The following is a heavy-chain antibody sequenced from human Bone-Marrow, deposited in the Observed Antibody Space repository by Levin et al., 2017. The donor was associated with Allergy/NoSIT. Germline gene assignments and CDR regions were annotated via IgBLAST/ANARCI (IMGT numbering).Heavy chain of an antibody. CDR1: GFTFSSYG. Sequence: LSLTCAASGFTFSSYGMHWVRQAPGKGLEWVAVISYDGSNKYYADSVKGRFTISRDNSKNTLYLQMNSLRAEDTAVYYCAKPDSSGYAFDIWGQGTMVTVSS. V-gene: IGHV3-30*18. CDR3: AKPDSSGYAFDI. J-gene: IGHJ3*02. D-gene: IGHD6-19*01. CDR2: ISYDGSNK.